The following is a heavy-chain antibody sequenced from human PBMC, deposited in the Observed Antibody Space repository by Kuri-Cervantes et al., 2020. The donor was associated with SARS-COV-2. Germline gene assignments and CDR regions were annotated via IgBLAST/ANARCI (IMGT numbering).Heavy chain of an antibody. CDR2: INHSGST. CDR3: AREVRGYHYGYFDY. D-gene: IGHD5-18*01. Sequence: GSLRLSCAVYGGSFSGYYWSWIRQPPGKGLEWIGEINHSGSTNYNPSLKSRVTISVDTSKNQFSLKLSSVTAADTAVYYCAREVRGYHYGYFDYWGQGALVTVYS. V-gene: IGHV4-34*01. CDR1: GGSFSGYY. J-gene: IGHJ4*02.